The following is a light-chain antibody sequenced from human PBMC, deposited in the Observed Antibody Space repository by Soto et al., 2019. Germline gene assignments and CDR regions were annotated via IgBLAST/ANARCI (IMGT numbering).Light chain of an antibody. J-gene: IGKJ4*01. CDR3: QQYNSNPLT. CDR1: QSVSTW. Sequence: DIKMTQSPTTLSASVGDRVTITCRASQSVSTWLAWYQQKPGTVPKLLIYKAYSLESGVPSRFSVSGSGTEFTLTISSLQPDDFATYYCQQYNSNPLTFGGGTKVEIK. CDR2: KAY. V-gene: IGKV1-5*03.